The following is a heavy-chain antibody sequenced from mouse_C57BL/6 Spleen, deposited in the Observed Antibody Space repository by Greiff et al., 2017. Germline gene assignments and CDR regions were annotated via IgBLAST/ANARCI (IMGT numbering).Heavy chain of an antibody. CDR1: GFTFTDYY. CDR2: IRNKANGYTT. J-gene: IGHJ2*01. Sequence: EVKRVESGGGLVQPGGSLSLSCAASGFTFTDYYMSWVRQPPGKALEWLGFIRNKANGYTTEYSASVKGRFTISRDNSQSILYLQMNALRAEDSATYYCARYPPGFDYWGQGTTLTVSS. V-gene: IGHV7-3*01. CDR3: ARYPPGFDY.